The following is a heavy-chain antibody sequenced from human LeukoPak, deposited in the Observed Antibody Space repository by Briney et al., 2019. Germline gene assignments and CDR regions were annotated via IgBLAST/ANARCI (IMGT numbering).Heavy chain of an antibody. V-gene: IGHV3-48*01. D-gene: IGHD3-16*01. Sequence: PGGSLRLSCAASGFTFSSYSMNWVRQAPGKGLEWISYLSSDNYTIYYADSVKGRFIISRDNAKDSLYLQMNSLRAEDTAVYYCARVATDGGGFDPWGQGTLVTVSS. CDR1: GFTFSSYS. CDR3: ARVATDGGGFDP. J-gene: IGHJ5*02. CDR2: LSSDNYTI.